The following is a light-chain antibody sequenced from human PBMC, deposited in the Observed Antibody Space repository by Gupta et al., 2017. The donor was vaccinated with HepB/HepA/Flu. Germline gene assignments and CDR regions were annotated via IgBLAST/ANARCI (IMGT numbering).Light chain of an antibody. CDR3: QQYYDTPLT. J-gene: IGKJ4*01. CDR2: WAS. V-gene: IGKV4-1*01. Sequence: DIVMTQSPDSLAVSLGERATINCKSSQNILYNTFNKNYLAWYQQKPGQPPKLLIYWASTRESGVPDRFSGSASGTDFTLTISSLQAEDVAVYYCQQYYDTPLTFGGGTRVE. CDR1: QNILYNTFNKNY.